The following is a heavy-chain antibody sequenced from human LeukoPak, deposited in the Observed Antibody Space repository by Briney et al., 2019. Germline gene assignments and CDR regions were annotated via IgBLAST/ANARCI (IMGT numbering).Heavy chain of an antibody. CDR1: GFTFTTYA. V-gene: IGHV3-23*01. D-gene: IGHD6-19*01. Sequence: GGSLRLSCAASGFTFTTYAVSGVRQAPGKGLDWVSTISGSGAFIYYADSVKGRFTISRDNSKNTLYLQMNSLRAADTAIYYCAKAVVSGRSFDYWGQGTLVTVSS. CDR3: AKAVVSGRSFDY. J-gene: IGHJ4*02. CDR2: ISGSGAFI.